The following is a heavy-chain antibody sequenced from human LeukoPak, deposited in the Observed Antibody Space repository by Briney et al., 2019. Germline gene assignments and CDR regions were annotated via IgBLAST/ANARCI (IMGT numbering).Heavy chain of an antibody. J-gene: IGHJ4*02. Sequence: PGGSLRLSCAASGFTVSSNYMTWVRQAPGKGLEWVSIFHSGGSTYYADSVKGRCTISRDTSKNTVYLQMNSLRAEDTAMYYCATSSQLWSNGIEGWGQGTLVTVSS. CDR1: GFTVSSNY. CDR2: FHSGGST. CDR3: ATSSQLWSNGIEG. V-gene: IGHV3-66*01. D-gene: IGHD5-18*01.